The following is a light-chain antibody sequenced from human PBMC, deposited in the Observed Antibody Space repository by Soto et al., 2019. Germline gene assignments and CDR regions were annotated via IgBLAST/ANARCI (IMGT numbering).Light chain of an antibody. V-gene: IGKV1-5*01. J-gene: IGKJ4*01. CDR3: QQYNSYSFT. CDR2: DAS. Sequence: DIQMTQSPSTLSASVGDRVTITCRASQSISSWLAWYQQKPGKAPKLPIYDASSLESGVPSRFSGSGSGTEFTLTISSLQPDDFATYYCQQYNSYSFTFGGGTKVEIK. CDR1: QSISSW.